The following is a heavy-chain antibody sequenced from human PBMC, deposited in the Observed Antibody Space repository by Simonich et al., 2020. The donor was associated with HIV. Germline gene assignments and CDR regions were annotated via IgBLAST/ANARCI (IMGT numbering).Heavy chain of an antibody. J-gene: IGHJ5*02. Sequence: QVQLVQSGAEVKKPGASVQVSCKFSGYTLTELSMHWVRQAPGKGLEWMGGFDPEDGETIYAQKFQGRVTMTEDTSTDTAYMELSSLRSEDTAVYYCATVPYSNSFNWFDPWGQGTLVTVSS. CDR3: ATVPYSNSFNWFDP. CDR1: GYTLTELS. V-gene: IGHV1-24*01. D-gene: IGHD4-4*01. CDR2: FDPEDGET.